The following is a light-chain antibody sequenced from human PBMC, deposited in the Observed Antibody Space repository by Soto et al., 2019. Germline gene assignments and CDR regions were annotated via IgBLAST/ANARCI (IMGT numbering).Light chain of an antibody. Sequence: IQMTQSPSSLSASVGDRVTITCRASQGIRNDLGWYQQKPGKAPKLLIHAASSLESGVPSRFSGSGSGTDYTFTISSLQPEDFATYYCLQDYSYPWTFGQGTKVEI. V-gene: IGKV1-6*01. J-gene: IGKJ1*01. CDR3: LQDYSYPWT. CDR1: QGIRND. CDR2: AAS.